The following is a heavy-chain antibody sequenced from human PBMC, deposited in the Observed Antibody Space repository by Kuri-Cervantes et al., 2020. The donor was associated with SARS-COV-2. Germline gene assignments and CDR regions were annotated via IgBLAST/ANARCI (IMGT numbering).Heavy chain of an antibody. Sequence: SETLSLTCGVYGGSFSGYYWSWIRQSPGKGLERIGEINHTGSTKYNPSLKSRVTISVDASKNQFSLKLNSVTAADTAVYYCARGTYTYYDFWRGPYFDYWGQGNLVTVSS. J-gene: IGHJ4*02. V-gene: IGHV4-34*01. CDR2: INHTGST. CDR3: ARGTYTYYDFWRGPYFDY. CDR1: GGSFSGYY. D-gene: IGHD3/OR15-3a*01.